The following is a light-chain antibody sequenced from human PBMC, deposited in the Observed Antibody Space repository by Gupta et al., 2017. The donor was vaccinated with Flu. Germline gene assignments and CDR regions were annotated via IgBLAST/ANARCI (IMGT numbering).Light chain of an antibody. V-gene: IGKV1-5*03. CDR2: KGS. CDR3: QQENNSPVT. CDR1: QNINNY. Sequence: PSIMSASVGDRVTISCRASQNINNYLAWNQQKPGKAPKVLIYKGSSVESGVPSRFSGSGYGTEFTLTISSLQPDDFATYYCQQENNSPVTFGRGTXVEIK. J-gene: IGKJ4*01.